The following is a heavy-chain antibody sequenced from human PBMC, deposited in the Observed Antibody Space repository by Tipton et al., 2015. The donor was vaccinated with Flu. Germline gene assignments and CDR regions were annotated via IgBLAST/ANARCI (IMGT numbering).Heavy chain of an antibody. V-gene: IGHV4-4*07. CDR1: GGSISGYY. J-gene: IGHJ4*02. Sequence: LVKPTQTLSLTCTVSGGSISGYYWNWIRQPAGKGLEWIGRMYSSGSTDYNPYLKSRVTMSVDTSKSQFSLKVNSVTAADTAVYYCARLSYYDVDLKNFYFEDWGQGTLVTVSS. D-gene: IGHD3-10*02. CDR3: ARLSYYDVDLKNFYFED. CDR2: MYSSGST.